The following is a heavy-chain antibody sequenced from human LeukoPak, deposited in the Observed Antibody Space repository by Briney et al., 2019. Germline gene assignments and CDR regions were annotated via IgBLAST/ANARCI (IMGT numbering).Heavy chain of an antibody. V-gene: IGHV3-64*01. D-gene: IGHD3-10*01. J-gene: IGHJ4*02. Sequence: PGGSLRLSCAASGFTFSSYAMHWVRQAPGKGPEYVSAISSNGSSTYYANSVKGRFTISKDNSKNTMYLRMGSLGAEDMAVYYCARGESDIPLDEHFDYWVRGTVVTVSS. CDR1: GFTFSSYA. CDR3: ARGESDIPLDEHFDY. CDR2: ISSNGSST.